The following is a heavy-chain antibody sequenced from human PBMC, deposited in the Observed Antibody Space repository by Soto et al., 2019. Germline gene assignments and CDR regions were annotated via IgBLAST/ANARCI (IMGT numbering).Heavy chain of an antibody. Sequence: EVQLLESGGALVQPGGSLRLSCAASGFTFDNYATGWVRQAPGKGLEWVSAITGNGVSTYYADSVQGRFSISRDNSENTLFLQMNSLRAEDTAIYRCARRSGTSYGPFDSWGQGALVTVSS. CDR3: ARRSGTSYGPFDS. CDR1: GFTFDNYA. CDR2: ITGNGVST. J-gene: IGHJ4*02. D-gene: IGHD5-18*01. V-gene: IGHV3-23*01.